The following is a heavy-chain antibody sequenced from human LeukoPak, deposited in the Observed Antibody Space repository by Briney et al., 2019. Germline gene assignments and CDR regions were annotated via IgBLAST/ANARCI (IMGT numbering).Heavy chain of an antibody. J-gene: IGHJ5*02. CDR1: GFTFSSYA. Sequence: GSLRLSCAASGFTFSSYAMSWVRQAPGKGLEWVSAISGSGGSTYYADSVKGRFTISRDNSKNTLYPQMNSLRAEDTAVYYCAKDPIAAAGTRWFDPWGQGTLVTVSS. CDR2: ISGSGGST. CDR3: AKDPIAAAGTRWFDP. D-gene: IGHD6-13*01. V-gene: IGHV3-23*01.